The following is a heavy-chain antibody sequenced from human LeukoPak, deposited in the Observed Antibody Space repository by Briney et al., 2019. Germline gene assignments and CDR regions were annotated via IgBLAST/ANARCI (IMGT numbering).Heavy chain of an antibody. Sequence: GGSLRLSCAASGFTFSSYGMHWVRQAPGKGLEWVAVISYDGSNKYYADSVKGRFTISRDNSKNTLYLQMNSLRAEDTAMYYCAKDKWLLYCLDYWGQGTLVTVSS. J-gene: IGHJ4*02. D-gene: IGHD3-3*01. CDR1: GFTFSSYG. CDR3: AKDKWLLYCLDY. V-gene: IGHV3-30*18. CDR2: ISYDGSNK.